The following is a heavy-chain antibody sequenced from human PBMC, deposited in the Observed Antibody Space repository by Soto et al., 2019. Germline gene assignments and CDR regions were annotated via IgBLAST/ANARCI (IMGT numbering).Heavy chain of an antibody. CDR1: GYTFTNYD. Sequence: ASVKVSCKASGYTFTNYDINWVRQAPGQGLEWMGWINPNSGGTNYAQKFQGWVTMTRDTSISTAYMELSRLRSDDTAVYYCARDLSNYGDYGVFDYWGQGTLVTVS. V-gene: IGHV1-2*04. CDR2: INPNSGGT. CDR3: ARDLSNYGDYGVFDY. D-gene: IGHD4-17*01. J-gene: IGHJ4*02.